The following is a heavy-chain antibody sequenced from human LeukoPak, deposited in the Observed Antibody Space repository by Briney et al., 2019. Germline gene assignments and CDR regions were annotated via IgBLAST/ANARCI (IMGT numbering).Heavy chain of an antibody. CDR1: GFTFSSYW. J-gene: IGHJ4*02. CDR3: ARAGHYYDSSGYYLY. V-gene: IGHV3-74*01. D-gene: IGHD3-22*01. CDR2: IKSDGINT. Sequence: GESLKISCAASGFTFSSYWMHWVRQAPGKGLVWVSRIKSDGINTNYADSVKGRFTISRDNAKNTLYLQMNSLRAEDTAVYYCARAGHYYDSSGYYLYWGQGTLVTVSS.